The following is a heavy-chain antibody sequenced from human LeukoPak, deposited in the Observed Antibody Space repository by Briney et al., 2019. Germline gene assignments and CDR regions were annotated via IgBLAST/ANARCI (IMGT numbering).Heavy chain of an antibody. V-gene: IGHV4-39*07. D-gene: IGHD1-26*01. J-gene: IGHJ4*02. CDR3: ARAGSRWDSPFDY. CDR2: IYYSGST. Sequence: SETLSLTCTVSGGSISSSSYYWGWIRQPPGKGLEWIGSIYYSGSTYYNPSLKSRVTISVDTSKNQFSLKLSSVTAADTAVYYCARAGSRWDSPFDYWGQGTLVTVSS. CDR1: GGSISSSSYY.